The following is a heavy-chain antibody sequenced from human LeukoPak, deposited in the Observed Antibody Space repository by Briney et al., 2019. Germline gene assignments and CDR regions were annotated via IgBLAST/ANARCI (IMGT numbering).Heavy chain of an antibody. CDR3: AWASHSSSWYLFDY. Sequence: VSGPTLVNPTETLTLTCTVSGFSLSNARMGVSWIRQPPGKALEWLAHIFSNDEKSYSTSLKSRLTISKDTSKSRVVLTMTNMDPVDTATYYCAWASHSSSWYLFDYWGQGTLVTVSS. CDR2: IFSNDEK. CDR1: GFSLSNARMG. V-gene: IGHV2-26*04. J-gene: IGHJ4*02. D-gene: IGHD6-13*01.